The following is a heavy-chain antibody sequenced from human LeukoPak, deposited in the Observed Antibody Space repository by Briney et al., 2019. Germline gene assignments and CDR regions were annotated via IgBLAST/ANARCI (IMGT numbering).Heavy chain of an antibody. J-gene: IGHJ4*02. CDR3: ARVHKESSSWAH. Sequence: RPGGSLRLSCAGSGFTLSDYWMSWVRQAPGKGLEWVANIKQAGSEKYYVDSVKGRFTISRDNAKNSLYLQMNSLRVEDTAVYYCARVHKESSSWAHWGQGTLVTVSS. V-gene: IGHV3-7*01. D-gene: IGHD6-13*01. CDR1: GFTLSDYW. CDR2: IKQAGSEK.